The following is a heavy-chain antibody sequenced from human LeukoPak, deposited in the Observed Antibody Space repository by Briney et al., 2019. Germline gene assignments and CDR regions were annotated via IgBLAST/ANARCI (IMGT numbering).Heavy chain of an antibody. CDR1: GFTFSSYA. CDR2: ISGSGGST. J-gene: IGHJ4*02. D-gene: IGHD4-11*01. Sequence: HPGGSLRLSCAASGFTFSSYAMSWVRQAPGKGLEWVSAISGSGGSTYYADSVKGRFTISRGNSKNTLHLQMNSLRAEDTAVYYCAEGETTVALYFDYWGQGTLVTVSS. V-gene: IGHV3-23*01. CDR3: AEGETTVALYFDY.